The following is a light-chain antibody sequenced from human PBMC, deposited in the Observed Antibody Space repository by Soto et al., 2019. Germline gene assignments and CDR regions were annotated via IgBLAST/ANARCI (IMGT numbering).Light chain of an antibody. V-gene: IGLV2-14*01. CDR2: GVN. J-gene: IGLJ1*01. CDR1: SSDVGGYNA. Sequence: QSVLTQPASVSGSPGQSITISCTGTSSDVGGYNAVSWYQQHPGKAPKLMIFGVNERPSGVSNRFSGSKSGNTASLTISGLQAEDEADYYCASYATGGAYVFGTATKLTVL. CDR3: ASYATGGAYV.